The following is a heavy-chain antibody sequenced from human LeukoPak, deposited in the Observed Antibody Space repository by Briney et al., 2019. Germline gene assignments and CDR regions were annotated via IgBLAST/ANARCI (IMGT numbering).Heavy chain of an antibody. CDR2: INHSGST. CDR1: GGSFSGYY. J-gene: IGHJ4*02. D-gene: IGHD3-10*01. CDR3: ARAAYYGSGSIWAY. Sequence: SETLSLTCAVYGGSFSGYYWSWIRQPPGKGLEWIGEINHSGSTNYNPSLKSRVTISVETSKNQFSLKLSSVTAADTAVYYCARAAYYGSGSIWAYWGQGTLVTVSS. V-gene: IGHV4-34*01.